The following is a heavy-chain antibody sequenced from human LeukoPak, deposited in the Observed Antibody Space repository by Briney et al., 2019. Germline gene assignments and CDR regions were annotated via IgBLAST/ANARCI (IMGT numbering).Heavy chain of an antibody. D-gene: IGHD3-3*01. CDR2: ISSSGSTI. V-gene: IGHV3-48*03. CDR3: AREGTGVVFQH. J-gene: IGHJ1*01. CDR1: GLTFSSYE. Sequence: GGSLRLSCAASGLTFSSYEMSWIRQAPGKGLEWVSYISSSGSTIYYADSVKGRFTISRDNAKNSLYLQMNSLRAEDTAVYYCAREGTGVVFQHWGQGTLVTVSS.